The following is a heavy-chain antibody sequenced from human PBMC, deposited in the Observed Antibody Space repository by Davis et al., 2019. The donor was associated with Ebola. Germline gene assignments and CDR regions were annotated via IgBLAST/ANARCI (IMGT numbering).Heavy chain of an antibody. J-gene: IGHJ5*02. CDR1: GYTFTSYY. D-gene: IGHD2-15*01. V-gene: IGHV1-2*04. CDR2: INPNSGGT. Sequence: AASVKVSCKASGYTFTSYYMHWVRQAPGQGLEWMGWINPNSGGTNYAQKFQGWVTMTRDTSIGTAYMELSRLRSDDTAVYYCAREGCSGGSCYGWFDPWGQGTLVTVSS. CDR3: AREGCSGGSCYGWFDP.